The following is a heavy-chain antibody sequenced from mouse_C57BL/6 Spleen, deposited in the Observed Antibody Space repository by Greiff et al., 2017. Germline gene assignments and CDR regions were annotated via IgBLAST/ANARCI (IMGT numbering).Heavy chain of an antibody. CDR3: ARLDYGSSYGFDY. CDR1: GYTFTSYW. Sequence: QVQLKQPGAELVMPGASVKLSCKASGYTFTSYWMHWVKQRPGQGLEWIGEIDPSDSYTNYNQKFKGKSTLTVDKSSSTAYMQLSSLTSEDSAVYYCARLDYGSSYGFDYCGQGTTLTVSS. J-gene: IGHJ2*01. CDR2: IDPSDSYT. D-gene: IGHD1-1*01. V-gene: IGHV1-69*01.